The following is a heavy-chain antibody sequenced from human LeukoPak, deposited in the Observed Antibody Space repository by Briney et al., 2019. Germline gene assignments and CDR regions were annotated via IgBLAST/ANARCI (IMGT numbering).Heavy chain of an antibody. Sequence: GGSLRLSCAASGFTFDDYAMHWVRQAPGKGLEWVSLISGDGGSTYYADSVKGRFTISRDNSKNSLYQQMNSLRTEDTALYYCAKDIGYGVGRGAFDIWGQGTMVTVSS. CDR2: ISGDGGST. D-gene: IGHD4-17*01. CDR1: GFTFDDYA. V-gene: IGHV3-43*02. CDR3: AKDIGYGVGRGAFDI. J-gene: IGHJ3*02.